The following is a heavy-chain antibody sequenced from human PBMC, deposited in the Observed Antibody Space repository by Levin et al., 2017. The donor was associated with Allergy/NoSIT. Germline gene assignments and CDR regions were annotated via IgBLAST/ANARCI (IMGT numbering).Heavy chain of an antibody. CDR3: ARDHYYGSGSYYMAASEIDY. Sequence: PGGSLRLSCAASGFTFSSYGMHWVRQAPGKGPEWVAVIWYDGSNKYYADSVKGRFTISRDNSKNTLYLQMNSLRAEDTAVYYCARDHYYGSGSYYMAASEIDYWGQGTLVTVSS. CDR2: IWYDGSNK. CDR1: GFTFSSYG. D-gene: IGHD3-10*01. V-gene: IGHV3-33*01. J-gene: IGHJ4*02.